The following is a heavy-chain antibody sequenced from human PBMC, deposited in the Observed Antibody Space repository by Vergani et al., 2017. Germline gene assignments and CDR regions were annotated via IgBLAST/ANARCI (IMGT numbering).Heavy chain of an antibody. V-gene: IGHV3-23*01. CDR1: GFTFTNFA. J-gene: IGHJ4*02. D-gene: IGHD3-22*01. CDR2: ISGSGGFT. Sequence: EVQLLESGGNLVQPGGSLRLSCAASGFTFTNFAMTWVRQAPGEGLEWVSGISGSGGFTYYADSVKGRFTISRDNSKNTMFLQMNNLRAEDTAVYYCSKYNVPDYYDSSGYCDYWGQGTLVTVSS. CDR3: SKYNVPDYYDSSGYCDY.